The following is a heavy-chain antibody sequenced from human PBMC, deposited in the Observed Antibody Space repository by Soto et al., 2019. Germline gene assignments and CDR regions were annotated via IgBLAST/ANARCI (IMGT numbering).Heavy chain of an antibody. CDR1: GGSIRSSHTSTY. V-gene: IGHV4-61*05. D-gene: IGHD2-2*03. CDR3: ARYRVDIVVVPAAKYFDY. CDR2: IYHNGNT. J-gene: IGHJ4*02. Sequence: PSETLSLTCSVSGGSIRSSHTSTYWTWIRQPPGKGLEWIAYIYHNGNTAYNPSLKSRITISVDSSKNQFSLKMNSVTAADTAVYYCARYRVDIVVVPAAKYFDYWGQGTLVTVSS.